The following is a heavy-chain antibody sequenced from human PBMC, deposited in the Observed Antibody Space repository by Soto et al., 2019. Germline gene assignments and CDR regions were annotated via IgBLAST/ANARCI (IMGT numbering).Heavy chain of an antibody. CDR2: IYWDDDK. V-gene: IGHV2-5*02. J-gene: IGHJ5*02. CDR3: ALTRGYCSGGRCFSIWFDP. D-gene: IGHD2-15*01. Sequence: QITLKESGPTLVKPTQTLTLTCTLSGFSLSTSGVGVGWIRQPPGKALEWLTLIYWDDDKRYSPSLKSRLTITMDSSKNQVVLTMTNMDPVDTATYYCALTRGYCSGGRCFSIWFDPWGQGTLVTVSS. CDR1: GFSLSTSGVG.